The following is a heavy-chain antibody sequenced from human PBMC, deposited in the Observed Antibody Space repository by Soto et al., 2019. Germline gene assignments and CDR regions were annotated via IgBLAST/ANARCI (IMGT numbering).Heavy chain of an antibody. CDR2: MNPNSGNT. D-gene: IGHD5-12*01. Sequence: ASVKVSCKASGYTFTSYDINWVRQATGQGLEWMGWMNPNSGNTGYAQKFQGRVTMTRNTSISTAYMELSSLRSDDTAVYYCARDLGIVATMGAYYYYYGMDVWGQGTTVTVSS. CDR1: GYTFTSYD. V-gene: IGHV1-8*01. J-gene: IGHJ6*02. CDR3: ARDLGIVATMGAYYYYYGMDV.